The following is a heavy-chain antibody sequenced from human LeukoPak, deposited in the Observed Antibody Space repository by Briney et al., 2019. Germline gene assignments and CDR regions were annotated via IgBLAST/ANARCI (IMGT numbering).Heavy chain of an antibody. J-gene: IGHJ5*02. Sequence: ASVKVSCKASGYTFTSYAINWVRQAPGQGPDLMGWMNTYTGNPTYAQGFTGRFVFSFDTSVTTAYLQITGLKAADTAVYYCARDSGSGLNWFDPWGQGTLVTVSS. D-gene: IGHD3-10*01. V-gene: IGHV7-4-1*02. CDR1: GYTFTSYA. CDR3: ARDSGSGLNWFDP. CDR2: MNTYTGNP.